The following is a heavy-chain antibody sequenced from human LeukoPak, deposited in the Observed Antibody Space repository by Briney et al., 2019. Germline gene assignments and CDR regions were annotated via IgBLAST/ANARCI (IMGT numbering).Heavy chain of an antibody. CDR1: GGSIFSSNW. J-gene: IGHJ4*02. CDR3: ARGPTYQPIDY. D-gene: IGHD2-2*01. V-gene: IGHV4-4*02. CDR2: IFHSGST. Sequence: SETLSLTCAVSGGSIFSSNWWSWVRQPPGKGLEWIGQIFHSGSTSYSPSLKSRVTISVDKSKNQFSLKLTSVTAADTAVYYCARGPTYQPIDYWGQGTLVTVSS.